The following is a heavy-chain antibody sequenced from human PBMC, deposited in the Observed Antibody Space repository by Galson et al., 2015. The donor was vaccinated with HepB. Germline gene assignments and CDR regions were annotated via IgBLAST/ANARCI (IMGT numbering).Heavy chain of an antibody. CDR1: GYTFTGYY. CDR3: ARENYYDSSGHYTAFDI. J-gene: IGHJ3*02. Sequence: SVKVSCKASGYTFTGYYMHWVRQAPGQGLEWMGRINPNSGGTNYAQKFQGRVTMTRDTSISTAYMELSRLRSDDTAVYYCARENYYDSSGHYTAFDIWGQGTMVTVSS. CDR2: INPNSGGT. V-gene: IGHV1-2*06. D-gene: IGHD3-22*01.